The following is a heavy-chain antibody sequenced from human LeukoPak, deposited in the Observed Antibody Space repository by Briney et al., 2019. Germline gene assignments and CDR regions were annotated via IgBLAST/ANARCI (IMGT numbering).Heavy chain of an antibody. V-gene: IGHV3-48*03. CDR1: GFTFSGYE. Sequence: GGSLRLSCAASGFTFSGYEMNWVRQAPGEGLEWVSYISSSASTIYYADSVKGRFTISRDNAKISLYLQMDSLRVEDTAVYYCARRWGHFDYWGQGTLVTVSS. CDR2: ISSSASTI. D-gene: IGHD7-27*01. J-gene: IGHJ4*02. CDR3: ARRWGHFDY.